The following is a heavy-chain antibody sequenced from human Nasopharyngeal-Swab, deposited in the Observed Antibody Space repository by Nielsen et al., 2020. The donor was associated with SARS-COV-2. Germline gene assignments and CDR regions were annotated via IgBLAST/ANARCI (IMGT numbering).Heavy chain of an antibody. J-gene: IGHJ6*02. CDR1: GGSISSSSYY. CDR3: ASCRTSITIFGVVIRNGMDV. CDR2: IYYSGNT. V-gene: IGHV4-39*01. D-gene: IGHD3-3*01. Sequence: SETLSLTCTVSGGSISSSSYYWGWIRQPQGKGLEWIGSIYYSGNTYYNPSLKSRVTISVDTSKNQFSLKLSSVTAADTAVYYCASCRTSITIFGVVIRNGMDVWGQGTTVTVSS.